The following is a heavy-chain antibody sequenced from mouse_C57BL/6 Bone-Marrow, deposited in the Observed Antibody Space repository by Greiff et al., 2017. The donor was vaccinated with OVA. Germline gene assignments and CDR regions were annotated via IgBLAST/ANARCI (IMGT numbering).Heavy chain of an antibody. V-gene: IGHV7-3*01. J-gene: IGHJ2*01. CDR3: ARYPVRPCDVYFDY. CDR2: IRNKANGYTT. CDR1: GFTFTDYY. D-gene: IGHD1-2*01. Sequence: EVKLVESGGGLVQPGGSLSLSCAASGFTFTDYYMSWVRQPPGKALEWLGFIRNKANGYTTEYSASVKGRFTISRDNSQSILYLQMNALRAEDSATYYCARYPVRPCDVYFDYWGQGTTLTVSS.